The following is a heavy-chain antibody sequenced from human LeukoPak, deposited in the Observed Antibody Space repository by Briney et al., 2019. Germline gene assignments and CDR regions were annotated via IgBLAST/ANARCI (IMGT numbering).Heavy chain of an antibody. Sequence: GASVKVSCKASGYTFTSYYMHWVRQAPGQGLEWMGIINPSGGSTSYAQKFQGRVTMTRDTSTSTVYMELSSLRSEDTAVYYCATPYDSSGYYLYYFDYWGQGTLVTVSS. V-gene: IGHV1-46*01. J-gene: IGHJ4*02. D-gene: IGHD3-22*01. CDR2: INPSGGST. CDR3: ATPYDSSGYYLYYFDY. CDR1: GYTFTSYY.